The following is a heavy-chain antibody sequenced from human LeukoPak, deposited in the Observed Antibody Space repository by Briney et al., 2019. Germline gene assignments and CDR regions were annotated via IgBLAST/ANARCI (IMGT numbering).Heavy chain of an antibody. V-gene: IGHV3-66*01. CDR1: GFTVSSNY. D-gene: IGHD6-13*01. CDR3: AKGGQQLVRFSFDC. CDR2: IYSGGST. J-gene: IGHJ4*02. Sequence: GGSLRLSCAASGFTVSSNYMSWVRKAPGKGLEWVSVIYSGGSTYYADSVKGRFTISRDNSKNTLYLQMNSLRAEDTALYYCAKGGQQLVRFSFDCWGQGTLVTVSS.